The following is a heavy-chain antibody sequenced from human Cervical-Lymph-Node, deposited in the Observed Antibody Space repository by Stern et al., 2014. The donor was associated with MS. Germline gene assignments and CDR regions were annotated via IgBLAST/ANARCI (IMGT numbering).Heavy chain of an antibody. CDR1: GFSFNTYS. J-gene: IGHJ6*02. Sequence: EVQLVESGGGLVQPGGSLRLSCTPSGFSFNTYSLNSVRQAPGKGLEWLSYISSSGSSIYYADSVKGRFTISRDNVKNSLYLQMNILRAEDTAIYYCARGSWLGTGDDYYYYFGMDVWGQGTTVTVSS. D-gene: IGHD3-22*01. CDR3: ARGSWLGTGDDYYYYFGMDV. CDR2: ISSSGSSI. V-gene: IGHV3-48*01.